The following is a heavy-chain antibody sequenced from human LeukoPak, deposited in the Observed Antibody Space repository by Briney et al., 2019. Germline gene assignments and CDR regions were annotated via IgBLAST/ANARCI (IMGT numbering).Heavy chain of an antibody. J-gene: IGHJ4*02. CDR1: GGSISSYY. Sequence: SETLSLTCTVSGGSISSYYWIWIRQPPGKALEWIVYIYYSGSPNYNPSLKSRVTISVDTSKNQFSLKLSSVTAADTAVYYCARVEEQLVRWGQGTLVTVSS. CDR2: IYYSGSP. V-gene: IGHV4-59*01. D-gene: IGHD6-6*01. CDR3: ARVEEQLVR.